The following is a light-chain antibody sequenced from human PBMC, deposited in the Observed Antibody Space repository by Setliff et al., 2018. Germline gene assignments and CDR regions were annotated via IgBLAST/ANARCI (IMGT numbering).Light chain of an antibody. Sequence: QSALTQPRSVSGSPGQSVTISCTGTSSDVGGYNYVSWYQQHPGKAPKLMIYDVSKRPSGVPDRFSGSKSGNTASLTISGLQAEDEADYYCAAWDDSLSVVVFGGGTKVTVL. CDR3: AAWDDSLSVVV. J-gene: IGLJ2*01. CDR2: DVS. V-gene: IGLV2-11*01. CDR1: SSDVGGYNY.